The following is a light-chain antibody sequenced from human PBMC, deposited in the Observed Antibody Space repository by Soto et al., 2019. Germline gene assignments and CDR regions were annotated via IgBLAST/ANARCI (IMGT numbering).Light chain of an antibody. V-gene: IGKV3-20*01. Sequence: EIVLTQSPGTLSLSPGERATLSCRASQRVDSSYLSWYQHKPGQAPRLLIYATSSRATGIPDRFSGSGSGTDFTLTISRLEPEDFAVYYCQRYGASSFTFGQGTNLETK. J-gene: IGKJ2*01. CDR3: QRYGASSFT. CDR1: QRVDSSY. CDR2: ATS.